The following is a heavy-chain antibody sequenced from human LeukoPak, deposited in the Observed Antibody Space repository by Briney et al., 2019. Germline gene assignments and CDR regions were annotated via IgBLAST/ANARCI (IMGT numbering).Heavy chain of an antibody. CDR2: IYYSGST. D-gene: IGHD3-3*01. Sequence: SETLSLTCTVSGGSISSSSYYWGWIRQPPGKGLEWIGSIYYSGSTYYNPSLKSRVTISVDTSKNQFSLKLCSVTAADTAVYYCASSASLSGDFWSGYYYYFDYWGQGTLVTVSS. CDR3: ASSASLSGDFWSGYYYYFDY. J-gene: IGHJ4*02. CDR1: GGSISSSSYY. V-gene: IGHV4-39*01.